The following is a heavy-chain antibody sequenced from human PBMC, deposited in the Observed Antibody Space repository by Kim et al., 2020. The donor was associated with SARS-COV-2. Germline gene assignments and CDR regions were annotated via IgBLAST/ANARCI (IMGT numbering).Heavy chain of an antibody. Sequence: SETLSLTCTVSGGSISSSSYYWGWIRQPPGKGLEWIGSIYYSGSTYYNPSLKSRVTISVDTSKNQFSLKLSSVTAADTAVYYCALAGWLQLGFYYYYGMDVWGQGTTVTVSS. J-gene: IGHJ6*02. V-gene: IGHV4-39*01. CDR3: ALAGWLQLGFYYYYGMDV. D-gene: IGHD5-12*01. CDR1: GGSISSSSYY. CDR2: IYYSGST.